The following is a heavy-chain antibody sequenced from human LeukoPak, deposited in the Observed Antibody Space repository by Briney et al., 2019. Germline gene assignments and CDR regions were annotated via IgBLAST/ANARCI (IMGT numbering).Heavy chain of an antibody. J-gene: IGHJ4*02. V-gene: IGHV3-7*01. CDR1: GITFGDYG. D-gene: IGHD3-22*01. CDR2: IKPDGSEK. CDR3: AKYFYDGSGTHYFDY. Sequence: PGGSLRLSCKASGITFGDYGVSWVRQAPGKGLEWVGNIKPDGSEKYYVDSLKGRFIISRDNAKNSLCLQMNSLRAEDVAVYYCAKYFYDGSGTHYFDYWGQGTPVTVSS.